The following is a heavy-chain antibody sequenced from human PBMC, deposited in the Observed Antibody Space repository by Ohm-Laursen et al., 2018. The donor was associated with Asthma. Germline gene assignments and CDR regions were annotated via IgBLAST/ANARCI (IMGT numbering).Heavy chain of an antibody. CDR1: GFTFSSYG. CDR2: IWYDGSNK. D-gene: IGHD3-3*01. V-gene: IGHV3-33*01. CDR3: AREETYYDFWSGYYSIPGGMDV. J-gene: IGHJ6*02. Sequence: SLRLSCAASGFTFSSYGMHWVRQAPGKGLEWVAVIWYDGSNKYYADSVKGRFTISRDNSKNTLYLQMNSLRAEDTAVYYCAREETYYDFWSGYYSIPGGMDVWGQGTTVTVSS.